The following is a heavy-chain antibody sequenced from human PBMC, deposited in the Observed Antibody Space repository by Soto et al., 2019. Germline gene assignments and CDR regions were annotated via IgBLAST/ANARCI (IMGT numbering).Heavy chain of an antibody. Sequence: SETLSLTCAVSGGSISSGDYYWSWIRQPPGKGLEWIGYIYYSGSTYYNPSLKSRVTISVDTSKNQFSLKLSSVTAADTAVYYCARDQSNWFDPWGQGTLVTVSS. CDR3: ARDQSNWFDP. CDR1: GGSISSGDYY. V-gene: IGHV4-30-4*01. J-gene: IGHJ5*02. CDR2: IYYSGST.